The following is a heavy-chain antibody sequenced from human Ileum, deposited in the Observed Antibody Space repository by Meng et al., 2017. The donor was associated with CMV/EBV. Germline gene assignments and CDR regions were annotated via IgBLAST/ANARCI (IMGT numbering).Heavy chain of an antibody. D-gene: IGHD5-24*01. Sequence: GESLKISCTTSGFTFGDYAVSWVRQAPGKRLEGVASIRSKADGGRTEYAASVKGRFTISIDDSKSIAYLQMNSLETEDTAIYYCSRWMAQQIFHYWVQGSQVTVSS. V-gene: IGHV3-49*04. CDR1: GFTFGDYA. CDR2: IRSKADGGRT. CDR3: SRWMAQQIFHY. J-gene: IGHJ1*01.